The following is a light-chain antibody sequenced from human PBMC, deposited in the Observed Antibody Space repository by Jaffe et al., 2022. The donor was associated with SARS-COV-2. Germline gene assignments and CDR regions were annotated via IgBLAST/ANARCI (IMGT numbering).Light chain of an antibody. CDR3: QSAGSSPWV. Sequence: SYELTQPPSVSVSPGQTARITCSGDALPKKYAYWYQQKPGQAPVLVIYKDTERPSGIPERFSGSSSGTTVTLTISGVQAEDEADYYCQSAGSSPWVFGGGTKLTVL. CDR2: KDT. J-gene: IGLJ3*02. CDR1: ALPKKY. V-gene: IGLV3-25*03.